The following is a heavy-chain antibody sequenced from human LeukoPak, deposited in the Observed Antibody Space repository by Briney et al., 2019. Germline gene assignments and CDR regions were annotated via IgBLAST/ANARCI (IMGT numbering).Heavy chain of an antibody. Sequence: PGGSLRLSCAASGFTFNSYAMHWVRQAPGKGLEWVAVISYDGSSKYYAKSVKGRFTISRDNSKNTLYLQKNSLRAEDTAVYYCAKGRGWEASYYYYYMDVWGKGTTVTISS. D-gene: IGHD1-26*01. V-gene: IGHV3-30*04. CDR2: ISYDGSSK. CDR3: AKGRGWEASYYYYYMDV. CDR1: GFTFNSYA. J-gene: IGHJ6*03.